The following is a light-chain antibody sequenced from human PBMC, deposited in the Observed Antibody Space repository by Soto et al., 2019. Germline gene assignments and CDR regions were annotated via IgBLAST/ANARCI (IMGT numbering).Light chain of an antibody. CDR2: EGS. J-gene: IGLJ2*01. Sequence: QSVLTQPASVSGSPGQSITVSCTGTSSDVGGYSLVSWYHQNPGKAPKLVIYEGSKRPSGVSNRLSGSKSGNTASLTISGLQAEDEGDYYCSSYINSITFVVFGGGTQLTVL. CDR3: SSYINSITFVV. V-gene: IGLV2-14*02. CDR1: SSDVGGYSL.